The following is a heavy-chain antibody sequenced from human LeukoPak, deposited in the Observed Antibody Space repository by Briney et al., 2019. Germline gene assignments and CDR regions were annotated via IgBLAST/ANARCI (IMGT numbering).Heavy chain of an antibody. V-gene: IGHV3-7*01. CDR2: IKQDGSEQ. CDR1: GFRFRSYW. CDR3: ARETSGWCFGF. Sequence: GGSLRLSSAASGFRFRSYWMSWVRQAPGKGLEWVANIKQDGSEQYYVDSVKGRFTVSRDNAKNELYLDMNSLRGEDTAVYYCARETSGWCFGFWGQGILVTVSS. D-gene: IGHD6-19*01. J-gene: IGHJ4*02.